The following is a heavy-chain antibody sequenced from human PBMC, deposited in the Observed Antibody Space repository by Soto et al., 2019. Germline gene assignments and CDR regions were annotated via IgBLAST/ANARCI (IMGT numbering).Heavy chain of an antibody. D-gene: IGHD3-10*01. Sequence: GGSLRLSCAASGFTFSNAWMSWVRQAPGKGLEWVGRIKSKTDGGTTDYAAPVKGRFTISRDDSKNTLYLQMNSLKTEDTAVYYCTTDEYYSIPYYMDVWGKGTTVTVSS. J-gene: IGHJ6*03. V-gene: IGHV3-15*01. CDR2: IKSKTDGGTT. CDR1: GFTFSNAW. CDR3: TTDEYYSIPYYMDV.